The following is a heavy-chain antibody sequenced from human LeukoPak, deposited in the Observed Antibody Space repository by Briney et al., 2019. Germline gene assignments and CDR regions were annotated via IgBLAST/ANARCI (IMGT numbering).Heavy chain of an antibody. Sequence: GRSLRLSCAASGFTFSSYGMHWVRQAPGKGLEWVAVISYDGSNKYYADSVKGRFTISRDNSKNTLYLQMNSLRAEDTAVYYCAKEGPTYYYDSSGYFPNFDYWGQGTLVTVSS. J-gene: IGHJ4*02. CDR2: ISYDGSNK. V-gene: IGHV3-30*18. D-gene: IGHD3-22*01. CDR1: GFTFSSYG. CDR3: AKEGPTYYYDSSGYFPNFDY.